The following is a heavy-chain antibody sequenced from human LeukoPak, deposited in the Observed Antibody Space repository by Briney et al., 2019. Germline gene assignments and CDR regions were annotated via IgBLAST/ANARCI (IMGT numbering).Heavy chain of an antibody. Sequence: ASVKVSCKASGYTFTSYAMNWVRQAPGQGLEWMGWINTNTGNPTYAQGFTGRFVFSLDTSVSTAYLQISSLKAEDTAVYYCARVQRRFLEWLLGYWGQGTLVTVSS. V-gene: IGHV7-4-1*02. CDR3: ARVQRRFLEWLLGY. CDR2: INTNTGNP. D-gene: IGHD3-3*01. CDR1: GYTFTSYA. J-gene: IGHJ4*02.